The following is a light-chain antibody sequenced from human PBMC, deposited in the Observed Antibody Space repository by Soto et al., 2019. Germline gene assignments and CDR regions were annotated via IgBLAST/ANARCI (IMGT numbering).Light chain of an antibody. CDR2: GAS. CDR1: QSVNSN. Sequence: ETVMTQSPATLSVSPGERATLSCRASQSVNSNLAWYQQKLGQAPRVLIYGASTRATGIPARLSGSGSGTEFILTISSLQSEDFALYYCQEYNTWPWTFGQGTKVEIK. CDR3: QEYNTWPWT. V-gene: IGKV3-15*01. J-gene: IGKJ1*01.